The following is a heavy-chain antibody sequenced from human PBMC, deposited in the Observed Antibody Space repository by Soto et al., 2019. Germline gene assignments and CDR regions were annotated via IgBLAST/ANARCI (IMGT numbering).Heavy chain of an antibody. CDR3: ARGGGAGLAQYGMDV. CDR2: INNDGSSA. D-gene: IGHD3-16*01. Sequence: EVQLVESGGGLVQPGGSLRLSCAASGFTLSSYWMHWVRQAPGKGLVWVSRINNDGSSATYADSVKGRLTISRDNAKNTLFLQMNSLGADDTAGYYCARGGGAGLAQYGMDVCGQGTTVTVS. J-gene: IGHJ6*02. CDR1: GFTLSSYW. V-gene: IGHV3-74*01.